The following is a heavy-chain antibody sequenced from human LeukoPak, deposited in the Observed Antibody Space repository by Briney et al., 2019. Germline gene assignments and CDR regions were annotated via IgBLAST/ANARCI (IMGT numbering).Heavy chain of an antibody. Sequence: GGSLRLSCAASGFAFSSYAMSWVRQAPGKGLEWVANIKQDGSEKYYVDSVKGRFTISRDNAKNSLYLQMNSLRAEDTAVYYCARGLERSPNYMDVWGKGTTVTVSS. J-gene: IGHJ6*03. CDR3: ARGLERSPNYMDV. V-gene: IGHV3-7*04. D-gene: IGHD1-1*01. CDR2: IKQDGSEK. CDR1: GFAFSSYA.